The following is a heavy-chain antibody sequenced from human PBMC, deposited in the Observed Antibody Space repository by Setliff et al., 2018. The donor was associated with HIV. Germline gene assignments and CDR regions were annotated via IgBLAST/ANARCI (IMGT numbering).Heavy chain of an antibody. CDR2: LHYSGNT. D-gene: IGHD3-22*01. J-gene: IGHJ5*02. V-gene: IGHV4-39*07. CDR3: ARDMTYYFDSSGSFGWFDP. CDR1: GGSISSYY. Sequence: SETLSLTCTVSGGSISSYYWSWIRQPAGKGLEWIGSLHYSGNTYYNSSLKSRVTISLDTSKNQFSLKLNSVTAADTAVYYCARDMTYYFDSSGSFGWFDPWGQGTLVTVSS.